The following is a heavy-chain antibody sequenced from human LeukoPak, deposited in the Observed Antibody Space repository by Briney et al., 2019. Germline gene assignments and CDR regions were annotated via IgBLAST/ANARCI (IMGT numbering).Heavy chain of an antibody. D-gene: IGHD3-9*01. V-gene: IGHV1-69*06. CDR3: AISGENYDILTGYSTSYFDY. CDR1: GGTFSSYA. Sequence: SVKVSCKASGGTFSSYAISWVRQAPGQGLEWMGGIIPIFGTANYAQKFQGRVTITADKSTSTAYMELSSLRSEDTAVYYWAISGENYDILTGYSTSYFDYWGQGTLVTVSS. CDR2: IIPIFGTA. J-gene: IGHJ4*02.